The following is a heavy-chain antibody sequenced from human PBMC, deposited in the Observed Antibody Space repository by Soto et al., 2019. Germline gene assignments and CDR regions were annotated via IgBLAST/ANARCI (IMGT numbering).Heavy chain of an antibody. D-gene: IGHD2-2*01. CDR2: ISGNGATT. V-gene: IGHV3-23*01. CDR3: AKDPLGGILVLEAADY. CDR1: GFAFSSYA. J-gene: IGHJ4*02. Sequence: EVQLLESGGGLVQPGGSPRLSCAASGFAFSSYAMSWVRQAPGKGLEWVSAISGNGATTYYADSVKGRFTISRDNSKNTLYLKINSLRADDTAVYYCAKDPLGGILVLEAADYWGLGTLVTVSS.